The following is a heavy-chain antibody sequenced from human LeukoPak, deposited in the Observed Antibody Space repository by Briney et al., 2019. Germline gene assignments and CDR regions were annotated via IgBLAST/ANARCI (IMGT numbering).Heavy chain of an antibody. Sequence: GGSLRLSCAASGFTFSRYSMNWVRQAPGKGLGWVSYISGSSSTIYYADSVKGRLTISRDNAKNSLYLQMNSLRDEDTAVYYCARGAGRGGYYFDYWGQGTLVSVSS. CDR1: GFTFSRYS. CDR2: ISGSSSTI. V-gene: IGHV3-48*02. CDR3: ARGAGRGGYYFDY. D-gene: IGHD6-13*01. J-gene: IGHJ4*02.